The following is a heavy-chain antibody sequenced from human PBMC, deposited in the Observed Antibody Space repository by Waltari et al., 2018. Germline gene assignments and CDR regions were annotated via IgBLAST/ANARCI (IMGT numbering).Heavy chain of an antibody. Sequence: SWVRQAPGQGLEWMGGIIPIFGTANYAQKFQGRVTITTDESTSTAYMELSSLRSEDTAVYYCAREPTFSSYDILTGYYPGGMDVWGQGTMVTVSS. V-gene: IGHV1-69*05. CDR3: AREPTFSSYDILTGYYPGGMDV. J-gene: IGHJ3*01. CDR2: IIPIFGTA. D-gene: IGHD3-9*01.